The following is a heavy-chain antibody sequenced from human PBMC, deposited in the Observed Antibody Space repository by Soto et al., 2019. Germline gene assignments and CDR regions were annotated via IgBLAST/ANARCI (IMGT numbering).Heavy chain of an antibody. CDR3: AMTGNYETRLHFDS. V-gene: IGHV1-69*02. CDR2: IIPILDIA. CDR1: GGTFSSYT. Sequence: SVKVSCKASGGTFSSYTISWVRQAPGQGLEWMGRIIPILDIASYAQKFQGRVTVTADKSTSTAYMEVSSLRSEDTAVYYCAMTGNYETRLHFDSWGQGTLVTVSS. J-gene: IGHJ4*02. D-gene: IGHD1-7*01.